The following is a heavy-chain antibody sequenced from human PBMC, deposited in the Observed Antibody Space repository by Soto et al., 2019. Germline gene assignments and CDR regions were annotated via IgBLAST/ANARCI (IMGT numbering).Heavy chain of an antibody. CDR3: ARSVFP. CDR1: GCYINSEKYY. V-gene: IGHV4-31*02. Sequence: SGCYINSEKYYWSWIRQHPGKGLEWIGYIYYSGSTYYNPSLKSRVTISVDTSKIQFSLKLSSVTAADTAVYYCARSVFPWGQGPLVTVSA. CDR2: IYYSGST. J-gene: IGHJ5*02.